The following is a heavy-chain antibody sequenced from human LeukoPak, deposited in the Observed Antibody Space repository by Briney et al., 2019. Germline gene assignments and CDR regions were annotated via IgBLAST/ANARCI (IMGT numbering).Heavy chain of an antibody. CDR2: ISGSGGST. J-gene: IGHJ5*02. Sequence: PGGSLRLPCAASGFTFSSYAMSWVRQAPGKGLEWVSAISGSGGSTYYADSVKGRFTISRDNSKNTLYLQMNSLRAEDTAVYYCAKVAPITMIVVVNSWFDPWGQGTLVTVSS. CDR3: AKVAPITMIVVVNSWFDP. D-gene: IGHD3-22*01. CDR1: GFTFSSYA. V-gene: IGHV3-23*01.